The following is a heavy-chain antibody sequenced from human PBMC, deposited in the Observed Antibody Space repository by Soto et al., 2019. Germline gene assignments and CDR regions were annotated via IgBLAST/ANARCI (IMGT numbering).Heavy chain of an antibody. V-gene: IGHV4-39*02. Sequence: SETLSLICTVSGASIDSPDYFWGWIRQPPGQGLEWIGTLNHAGTVSYNPSLRSRVTVSVGTSKSHFSLKVMSVTAADTAVYYCARRNNNLLSGFHGVLDFWGQGILVTVSS. CDR1: GASIDSPDYF. CDR3: ARRNNNLLSGFHGVLDF. D-gene: IGHD3-3*01. J-gene: IGHJ4*02. CDR2: LNHAGTV.